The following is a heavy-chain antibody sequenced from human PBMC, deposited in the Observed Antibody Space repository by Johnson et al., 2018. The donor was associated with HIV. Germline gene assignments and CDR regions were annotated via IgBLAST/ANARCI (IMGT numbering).Heavy chain of an antibody. CDR3: ARDGWGSRGWDDAFDI. CDR1: GFTVSNNF. D-gene: IGHD5-24*01. V-gene: IGHV3-66*02. J-gene: IGHJ3*02. Sequence: VQLVESGGGLVKPGGSLRLSCVASGFTVSNNFMSWVRQAPGKGLEWVSVIYSGGSTYYADSVQGRFTISRDNSKNTLYLQMNSLRAEDTAVYYCARDGWGSRGWDDAFDIWGQGTMVTVSS. CDR2: IYSGGST.